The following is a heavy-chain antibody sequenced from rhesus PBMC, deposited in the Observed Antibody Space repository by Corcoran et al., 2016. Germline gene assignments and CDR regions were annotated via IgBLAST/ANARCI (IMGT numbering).Heavy chain of an antibody. V-gene: IGHV2S1*01. Sequence: QVSLKESGPALVKPTQTLTLTCTFSGFSLNTSGRGVGWIRQPPGKALEWLAIIYWDDDKYYSTSLKSRLTISKDTSKNQVVLTMTNMDPVDAGTYYCARGPVVVVSTYFDYWGQGVLVTVSS. J-gene: IGHJ4*01. CDR3: ARGPVVVVSTYFDY. CDR2: IYWDDDK. CDR1: GFSLNTSGRG. D-gene: IGHD2-39*02.